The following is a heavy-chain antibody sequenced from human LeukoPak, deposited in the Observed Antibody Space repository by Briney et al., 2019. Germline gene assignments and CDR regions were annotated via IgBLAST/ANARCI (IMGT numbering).Heavy chain of an antibody. J-gene: IGHJ4*02. CDR2: ISGSRVYI. V-gene: IGHV3-21*01. Sequence: TGGSLRLSCAASGFTFSAYIMNWVRQAPGKGLECIASISGSRVYIYYGDSVKGRFTISRDNAKRSLYLQMDSLRAEDTAKYYCARFADFDYWGQGTLVTVSS. CDR3: ARFADFDY. CDR1: GFTFSAYI.